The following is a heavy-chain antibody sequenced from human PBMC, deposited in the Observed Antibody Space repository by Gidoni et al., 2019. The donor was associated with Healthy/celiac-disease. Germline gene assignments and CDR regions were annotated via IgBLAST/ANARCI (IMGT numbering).Heavy chain of an antibody. D-gene: IGHD3-9*01. CDR2: ISAYSGNT. Sequence: QVQLVQSGAEVKKPGASVKVSCKASGYTFTSYGISWVRQAPGQGLEWMGWISAYSGNTNYAQKLQGRVTMTTDTSTSTAYMELRSLRSDDTAVYYCAIDILTGYYTGGYEKDYWGQGTLVTVSS. V-gene: IGHV1-18*04. J-gene: IGHJ4*02. CDR1: GYTFTSYG. CDR3: AIDILTGYYTGGYEKDY.